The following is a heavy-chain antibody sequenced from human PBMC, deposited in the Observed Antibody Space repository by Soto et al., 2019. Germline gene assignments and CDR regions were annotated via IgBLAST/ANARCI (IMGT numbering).Heavy chain of an antibody. CDR2: INPNSGVT. J-gene: IGHJ5*02. D-gene: IGHD2-2*01. V-gene: IGHV1-2*02. CDR3: ATNLFSSTSRGSDFDP. Sequence: QVQLVQSGAEMKKPGASVKISCKASGYYFTGYYMHWVRQPPGHGLGWMGWINPNSGVTNYAQRFQGRVTMTRDTSISTAYLEVKRLTSDDTAVYYCATNLFSSTSRGSDFDPWGQGTLVIVSS. CDR1: GYYFTGYY.